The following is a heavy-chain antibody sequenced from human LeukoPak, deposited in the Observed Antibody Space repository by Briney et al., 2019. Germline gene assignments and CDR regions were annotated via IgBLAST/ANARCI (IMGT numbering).Heavy chain of an antibody. Sequence: SETLSLTWTVSGXSISSYYRSWIRQPPGKGLELIGYLYYSGSTNYNPSLKSRVTISVDTSKNQFSLKLSSVTAADTAVYYCARDLDYYDSSGSIFAFDIWGQGTMVTVSS. CDR1: GXSISSYY. D-gene: IGHD3-22*01. CDR3: ARDLDYYDSSGSIFAFDI. CDR2: LYYSGST. V-gene: IGHV4-59*01. J-gene: IGHJ3*02.